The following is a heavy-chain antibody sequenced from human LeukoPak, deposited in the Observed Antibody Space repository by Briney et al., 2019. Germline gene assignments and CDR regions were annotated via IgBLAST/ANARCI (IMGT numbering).Heavy chain of an antibody. CDR3: ARPPRDLVSAAPFDY. CDR1: GYSFSVYY. V-gene: IGHV1-2*02. CDR2: ILPHSGDT. D-gene: IGHD2-2*01. J-gene: IGHJ4*02. Sequence: ASVKVSSKASGYSFSVYYIQWLRQVPGESLEWVGWILPHSGDTYYAQKFRGRVTMTTDTSINTAYMELSRLQSDDTGIYFCARPPRDLVSAAPFDYWGQGTLVAVSS.